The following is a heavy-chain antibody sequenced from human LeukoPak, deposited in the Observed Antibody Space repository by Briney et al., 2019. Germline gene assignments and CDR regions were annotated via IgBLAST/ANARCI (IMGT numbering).Heavy chain of an antibody. CDR3: ARGGIAAAGYDPDY. J-gene: IGHJ4*02. D-gene: IGHD6-13*01. CDR1: GGTFSSYA. Sequence: ASVKVSCKASGGTFSSYAISWVRQAPGQGLEWMGRIIPILGIANYAQKFQGRVTITADKSTSTAYMELSSLRSEDTAVYYCARGGIAAAGYDPDYWGQGTLVTVSS. V-gene: IGHV1-69*04. CDR2: IIPILGIA.